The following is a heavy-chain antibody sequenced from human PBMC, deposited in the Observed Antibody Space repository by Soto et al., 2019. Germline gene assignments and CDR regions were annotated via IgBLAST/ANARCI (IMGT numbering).Heavy chain of an antibody. CDR2: IKQDGSEK. CDR3: ARELRFVEWLVSRYSYYYMDV. V-gene: IGHV3-7*01. J-gene: IGHJ6*03. D-gene: IGHD3-3*01. Sequence: EEQLVESGGGLVQPGGSLRLSCAASGFTFSSYWMSWVRQAPGRGLEWVANIKQDGSEKSYVDSVKGRFTISRDNAKNSLYLQMNSLRAEDTAVYYCARELRFVEWLVSRYSYYYMDVWGKGTTVTVSS. CDR1: GFTFSSYW.